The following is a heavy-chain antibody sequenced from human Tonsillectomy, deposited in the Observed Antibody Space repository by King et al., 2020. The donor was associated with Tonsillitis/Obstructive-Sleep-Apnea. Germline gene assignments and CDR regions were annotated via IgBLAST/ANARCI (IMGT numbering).Heavy chain of an antibody. CDR1: GFTFGDYA. D-gene: IGHD3-22*01. J-gene: IGHJ4*02. CDR2: IRSKAYGGTT. Sequence: VQLVESGGGLVQPGRTLRLSCTASGFTFGDYAMSWFRQAPGKGLEWVGFIRSKAYGGTTEYAASVKGRFTISRDDSKSIAYLQMNSLKTEDTAVYYCTRGATYYYDSSGYSFDYWGQGTLVTVSS. CDR3: TRGATYYYDSSGYSFDY. V-gene: IGHV3-49*03.